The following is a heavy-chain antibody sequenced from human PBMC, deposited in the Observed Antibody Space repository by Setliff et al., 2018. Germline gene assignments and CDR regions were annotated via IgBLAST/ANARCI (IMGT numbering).Heavy chain of an antibody. D-gene: IGHD4-17*01. CDR2: MNPNSGNT. V-gene: IGHV1-8*02. Sequence: ASVKVSCKASGYTFTSYDINWVRQATGQGLEWMGWMNPNSGNTGYAQKFQGRVTMTRDTSTSTAYMELSSLRSEDRAIYHCVRGGRTLTTLPPSPPFAYWGQGTLVTVSS. CDR1: GYTFTSYD. CDR3: VRGGRTLTTLPPSPPFAY. J-gene: IGHJ4*02.